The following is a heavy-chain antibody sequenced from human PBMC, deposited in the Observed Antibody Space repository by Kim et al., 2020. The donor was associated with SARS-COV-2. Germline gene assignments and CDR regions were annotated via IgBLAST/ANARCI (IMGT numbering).Heavy chain of an antibody. V-gene: IGHV3-15*01. CDR2: IKSKTDGGTT. CDR1: GFTFSNAW. J-gene: IGHJ6*02. Sequence: GGSLRLSCAASGFTFSNAWMSWVRQAPGKGLEWVGRIKSKTDGGTTDYAAPVKGRFTISRDDSKNTLYLQMNSLKTEDTAVYYCTTLLRYFDWLAVKYYSYVIDGWGHGTTVTVSS. CDR3: TTLLRYFDWLAVKYYSYVIDG. D-gene: IGHD3-9*01.